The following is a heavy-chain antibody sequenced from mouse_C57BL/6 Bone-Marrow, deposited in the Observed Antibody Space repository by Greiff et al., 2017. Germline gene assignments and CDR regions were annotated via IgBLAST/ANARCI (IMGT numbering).Heavy chain of an antibody. CDR3: AREGAITTVVDWYFDV. V-gene: IGHV1-69*01. CDR2: IDPSDSYT. J-gene: IGHJ1*03. Sequence: VQLQQPGAELVMPGASVKLSCKASGYTFTSYWMHWVKQRPGQGLEWIGQIDPSDSYTNYNQKFKGKSTLTVDTSSSTAYMQLSSLTSEDSAVYYCAREGAITTVVDWYFDVWGTGTTVTVSS. CDR1: GYTFTSYW. D-gene: IGHD1-1*01.